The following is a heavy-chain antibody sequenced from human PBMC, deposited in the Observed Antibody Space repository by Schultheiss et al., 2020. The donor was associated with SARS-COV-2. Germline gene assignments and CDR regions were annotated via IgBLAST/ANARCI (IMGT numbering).Heavy chain of an antibody. V-gene: IGHV4-38-2*02. J-gene: IGHJ4*02. Sequence: SETLSLTCTVSGGSISSGYYWGWIRQPPGKGLEWIGSIYHSGSTYYNPSLKSRVTISVDTSKNQFSLKLSSVTAADTAVYYCAKIGTTWIQLWAPDDGFDYWGQGTLVTVSS. CDR1: GGSISSGYY. D-gene: IGHD5-18*01. CDR2: IYHSGST. CDR3: AKIGTTWIQLWAPDDGFDY.